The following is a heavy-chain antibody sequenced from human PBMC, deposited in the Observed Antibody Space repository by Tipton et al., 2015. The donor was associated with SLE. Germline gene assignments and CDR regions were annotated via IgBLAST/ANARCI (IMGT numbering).Heavy chain of an antibody. Sequence: TLSLTCTVSGGSISSYYWSWIRQPPGKGLEWIGYIYTSGSTNYNPSLKSRVTISVDTSKNQFSLKLSSVTAADTAVYYCAREWGDAFDIWGQGTMVTVSS. CDR3: AREWGDAFDI. D-gene: IGHD3-16*01. CDR1: GGSISSYY. CDR2: IYTSGST. V-gene: IGHV4-59*01. J-gene: IGHJ3*02.